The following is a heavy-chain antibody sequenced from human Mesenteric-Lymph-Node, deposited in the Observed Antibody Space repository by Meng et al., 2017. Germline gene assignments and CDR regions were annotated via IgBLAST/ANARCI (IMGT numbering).Heavy chain of an antibody. CDR2: IIPIFGTA. J-gene: IGHJ4*02. CDR1: GGTFSSYA. V-gene: IGHV1-69*05. CDR3: ARLTPDHYYDSSGYYEV. D-gene: IGHD3-22*01. Sequence: SVKVSCKASGGTFSSYAISWVRQAPGQGLEWMGGIIPIFGTANYAQKFQGRVTITTDESTSTAYMELSSLRSEDTAVYYCARLTPDHYYDSSGYYEVWGQGTLVTVSS.